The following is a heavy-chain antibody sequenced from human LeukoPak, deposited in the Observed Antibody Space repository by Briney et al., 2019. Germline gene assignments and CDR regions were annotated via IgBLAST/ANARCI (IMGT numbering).Heavy chain of an antibody. V-gene: IGHV3-30-3*02. J-gene: IGHJ3*02. CDR1: GFTFSSYA. Sequence: PGRSLRLSCAASGFTFSSYAMHWVRQAPGKGLEWVAVISYDGSNKYYADSVKGRFTISRDNSKNTLYLQMNSLRAEDTAVYYCAKTTESLVVGLDAFDIWGQGTMVTVTS. CDR3: AKTTESLVVGLDAFDI. CDR2: ISYDGSNK. D-gene: IGHD3-22*01.